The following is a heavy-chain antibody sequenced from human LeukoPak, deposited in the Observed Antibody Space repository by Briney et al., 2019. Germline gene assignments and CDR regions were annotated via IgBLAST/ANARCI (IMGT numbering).Heavy chain of an antibody. CDR3: ARRSSSWYYFED. CDR2: IYYSGST. D-gene: IGHD6-13*01. CDR1: GASITSSDYW. V-gene: IGHV4-39*07. J-gene: IGHJ4*02. Sequence: SETLSLTCTVSGASITSSDYWWAWIRLPPGRGLEWIGSIYYSGSTYYNPPLKSRATISVDTSKNQFSLKLSSVTAADAAVYFCARRSSSWYYFEDWGQGTLVTVSS.